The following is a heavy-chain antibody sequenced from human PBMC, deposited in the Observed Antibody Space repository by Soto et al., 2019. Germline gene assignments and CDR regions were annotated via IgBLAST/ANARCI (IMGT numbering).Heavy chain of an antibody. CDR1: GFTFSTYG. V-gene: IGHV3-30*18. CDR3: AKTGPYCSTTSCYYYYVLDD. D-gene: IGHD2-2*01. J-gene: IGHJ6*01. CDR2: ISYDGTYK. Sequence: GGSLRLSCAASGFTFSTYGMHWVRQAPGKGLEWVAVISYDGTYKYYEDSVKGRFTISRDNSRNTLFLQMNSLRAEDTAVYYCAKTGPYCSTTSCYYYYVLDDCVQGTTVTVSS.